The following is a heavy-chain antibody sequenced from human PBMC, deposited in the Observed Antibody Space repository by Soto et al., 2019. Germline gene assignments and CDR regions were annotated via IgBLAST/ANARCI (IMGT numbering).Heavy chain of an antibody. CDR3: ARGIRNYYGVDV. CDR1: GFTFTNYW. J-gene: IGHJ6*02. V-gene: IGHV3-74*01. D-gene: IGHD5-18*01. CDR2: INSDGSTT. Sequence: EVQLVESGGGLVQPGRSLRLSCAASGFTFTNYWMHWVRQAPGKGLVWVSRINSDGSTTNYADSVKGRFTISRDNAENTVYLQMNSLRDEDTAVYYCARGIRNYYGVDVWGQGTTVTVSS.